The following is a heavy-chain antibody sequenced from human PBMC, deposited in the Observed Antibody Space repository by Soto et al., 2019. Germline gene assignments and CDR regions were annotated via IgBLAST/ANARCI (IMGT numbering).Heavy chain of an antibody. Sequence: EVQLVESGGGLVQPGGSLRLSCSASGFTFSSYAMHWVRQAPGKGLGYVSAISSNGGSTYYADSVKGRFTISRDNSENTLYLQMSSLRAEDTAVYYCVKGVGATKNWGQGTLVTVSS. V-gene: IGHV3-64D*06. CDR3: VKGVGATKN. CDR1: GFTFSSYA. CDR2: ISSNGGST. D-gene: IGHD1-26*01. J-gene: IGHJ4*02.